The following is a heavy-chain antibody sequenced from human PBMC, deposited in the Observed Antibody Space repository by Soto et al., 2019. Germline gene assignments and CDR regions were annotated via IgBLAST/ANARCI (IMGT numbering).Heavy chain of an antibody. CDR2: VYYTGST. CDR1: GGSVSNKTYY. V-gene: IGHV4-61*01. CDR3: AREGSHSAYNFAIGIQLWSFDR. J-gene: IGHJ5*02. D-gene: IGHD1-1*01. Sequence: SETLSLTCSVSGGSVSNKTYYWSWIRQPPGKRLEWIGYVYYTGSTNYNPSLKGRVTMSVDTSRDQVSLRLRSVTRADTAVYYCAREGSHSAYNFAIGIQLWSFDRWGQGLPVTVSS.